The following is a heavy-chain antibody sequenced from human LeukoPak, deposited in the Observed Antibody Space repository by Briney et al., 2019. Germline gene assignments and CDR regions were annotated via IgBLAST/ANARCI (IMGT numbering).Heavy chain of an antibody. CDR2: INPNSGGT. CDR3: ARDLSAIKYYDFWSGYIY. CDR1: GYTFTGYY. V-gene: IGHV1-2*02. D-gene: IGHD3-3*01. J-gene: IGHJ4*02. Sequence: ASVKVSCKASGYTFTGYYMQWVRQAPGQGLEWMGWINPNSGGTNYAQKFQGRVTMTRDTSISTAYMELSRLRSDDTAVYYCARDLSAIKYYDFWSGYIYWGQGTLVTVSS.